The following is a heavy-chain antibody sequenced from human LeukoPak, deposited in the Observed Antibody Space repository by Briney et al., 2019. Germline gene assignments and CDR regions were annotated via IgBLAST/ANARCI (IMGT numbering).Heavy chain of an antibody. Sequence: GGSLTLSCAASGFTFSSYDMHWVRQAPGKGLEWVAVISYDGSNKYYADSVKGRFTISRDNSKNTLYLQMNSLRAEDTAVYYCARGAVAGDRWGQGTLVTVSS. J-gene: IGHJ5*02. V-gene: IGHV3-30*16. CDR1: GFTFSSYD. CDR2: ISYDGSNK. CDR3: ARGAVAGDR. D-gene: IGHD6-19*01.